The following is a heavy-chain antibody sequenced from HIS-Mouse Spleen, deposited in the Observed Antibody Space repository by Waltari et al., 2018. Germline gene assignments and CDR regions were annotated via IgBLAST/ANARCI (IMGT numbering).Heavy chain of an antibody. CDR3: ARDQLGGFDY. J-gene: IGHJ4*02. D-gene: IGHD7-27*01. V-gene: IGHV1-2*02. CDR2: INPNSGGT. Sequence: QVQLVQSGAEVKKPGASVKVSCKASGYTFTGYYMHWVRQAPGQGLDWMEWINPNSGGTNNAQKLQGRVSMTRDTSISTAYRELSRLRSDDTAVYYCARDQLGGFDYWGQGTLVTVSS. CDR1: GYTFTGYY.